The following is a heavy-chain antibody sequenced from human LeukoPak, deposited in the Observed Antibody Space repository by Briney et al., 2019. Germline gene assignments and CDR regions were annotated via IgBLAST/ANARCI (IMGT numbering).Heavy chain of an antibody. D-gene: IGHD1-26*01. CDR3: ASGELPYYFDY. Sequence: SETLSLTCTVSVGSISSYYWSWIRQPPGKGLGWIGYIYYSGSTNYNPSLKSRVTISVDTSKNQCSLKLSSVTAADTAVYYCASGELPYYFDYWGQGTLVTVSS. J-gene: IGHJ4*02. CDR1: VGSISSYY. V-gene: IGHV4-59*01. CDR2: IYYSGST.